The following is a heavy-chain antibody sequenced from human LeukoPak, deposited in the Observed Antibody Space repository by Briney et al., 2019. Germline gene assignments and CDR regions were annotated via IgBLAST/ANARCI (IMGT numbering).Heavy chain of an antibody. CDR2: INHSGST. CDR1: GGSFSGYY. J-gene: IGHJ4*02. V-gene: IGHV4-34*01. Sequence: SETLSLTCAVYGGSFSGYYWSWIRKPPGKGLEWIGEINHSGSTNYNPSLKSRVTISLDTSKNHFSLKLSSVTAADTAVYYCAGDVDDYYDSSGYYYDWGQGTLVTVSS. D-gene: IGHD3-22*01. CDR3: AGDVDDYYDSSGYYYD.